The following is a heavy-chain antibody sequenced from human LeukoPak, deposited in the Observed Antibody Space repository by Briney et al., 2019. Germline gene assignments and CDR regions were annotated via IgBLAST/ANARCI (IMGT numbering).Heavy chain of an antibody. Sequence: SETLSLTCTVSGGSISSSNYYWGWIRQPPGKGLEWIGTIHYSGNTYYNPSLKSRVAISVDTSKNQFSLRLSSVTAADTAMYYCARQYYGDNSGFDYWGQGTPVTVSS. J-gene: IGHJ4*02. CDR2: IHYSGNT. CDR3: ARQYYGDNSGFDY. CDR1: GGSISSSNYY. D-gene: IGHD4-23*01. V-gene: IGHV4-39*01.